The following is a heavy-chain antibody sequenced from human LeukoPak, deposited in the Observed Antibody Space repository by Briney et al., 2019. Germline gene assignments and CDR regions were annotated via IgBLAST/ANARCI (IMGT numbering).Heavy chain of an antibody. CDR1: GYTFTNYG. J-gene: IGHJ4*02. CDR2: IIPIFGTA. Sequence: GASVKVSCKASGYTFTNYGISWVRQAPGQGLEWMGGIIPIFGTANYAQKFQGRVTITADESTSTAYMELSSLRSEDTAVYYCARALAMGDYGGPTDYWGQGTLVTVSS. CDR3: ARALAMGDYGGPTDY. V-gene: IGHV1-69*13. D-gene: IGHD4-23*01.